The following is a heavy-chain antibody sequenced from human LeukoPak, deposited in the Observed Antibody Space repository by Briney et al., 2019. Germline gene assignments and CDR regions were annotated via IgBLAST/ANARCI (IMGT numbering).Heavy chain of an antibody. V-gene: IGHV4-34*01. CDR1: GGSFSGYY. CDR3: SRGVTDPN. D-gene: IGHD2-21*02. CDR2: INHSGST. Sequence: SETLSLTCAVYGGSFSGYYWSWIRQPPGKGLEWIGEINHSGSTNYNPSLKSRVTISLDTSKNQFSLRLSPVTTADTAIYYCSRGVTDPNWGQGTLVTVSS. J-gene: IGHJ4*02.